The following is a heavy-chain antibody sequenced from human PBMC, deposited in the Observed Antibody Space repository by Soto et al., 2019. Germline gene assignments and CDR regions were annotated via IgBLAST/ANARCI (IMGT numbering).Heavy chain of an antibody. V-gene: IGHV4-59*05. D-gene: IGHD2-2*01. CDR1: GGSISNYY. J-gene: IGHJ6*02. Sequence: SETLSLTCTVSGGSISNYYWTWIRQPPGKGLEWIGSIYYSGSTYYNPSLKSRVTISVDTSKNQFSLKLSSVTAADTAVYYCARLDIVLVPAAMRGGGYYYGMDVWGQGTTVTVSS. CDR3: ARLDIVLVPAAMRGGGYYYGMDV. CDR2: IYYSGST.